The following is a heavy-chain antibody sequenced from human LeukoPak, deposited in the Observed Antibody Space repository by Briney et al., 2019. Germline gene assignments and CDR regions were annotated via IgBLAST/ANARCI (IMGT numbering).Heavy chain of an antibody. V-gene: IGHV3-7*04. CDR3: TRVGYIDEGIDY. D-gene: IGHD5-24*01. Sequence: GGSLRLSCTASGFTFSNFWMGWVRQAPGKGLEWVANIKQDETEKFYLGSVKGRFTISRDNAKNSLYLQMNSLRAEDTAIYYCTRVGYIDEGIDYWGQGTLVTVSS. J-gene: IGHJ4*02. CDR2: IKQDETEK. CDR1: GFTFSNFW.